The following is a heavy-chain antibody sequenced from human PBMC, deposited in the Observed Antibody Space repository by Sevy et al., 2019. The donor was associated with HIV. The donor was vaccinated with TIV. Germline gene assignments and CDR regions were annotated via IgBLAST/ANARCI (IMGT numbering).Heavy chain of an antibody. CDR3: ARVKAYCSGGSCYSTMGADV. D-gene: IGHD2-15*01. Sequence: GGSLRLSCVGSGFRFSGYYMNWIRQAPGKGLEWVSYISGTGNTKYYTDSVKGRFTISRDNAKNSLYLQMNSLRAEDTAVYYCARVKAYCSGGSCYSTMGADVWGQGTTVTVSS. J-gene: IGHJ6*02. V-gene: IGHV3-11*04. CDR2: ISGTGNTK. CDR1: GFRFSGYY.